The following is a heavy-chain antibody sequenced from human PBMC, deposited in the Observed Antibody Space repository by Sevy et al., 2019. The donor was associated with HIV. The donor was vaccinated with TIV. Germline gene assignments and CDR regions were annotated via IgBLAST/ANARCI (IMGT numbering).Heavy chain of an antibody. CDR3: ARVGIVVGGAFDI. Sequence: GGSLRLSCAASGFTFSSYSMNWVRQAPGKGLEWVSYISSSSSTIYYADSVKGRFTISRDNAKNPLYLQMNSLRAEDTAVYYCARVGIVVGGAFDIWGQGTMVNVSS. CDR2: ISSSSSTI. CDR1: GFTFSSYS. V-gene: IGHV3-48*01. D-gene: IGHD2-15*01. J-gene: IGHJ3*02.